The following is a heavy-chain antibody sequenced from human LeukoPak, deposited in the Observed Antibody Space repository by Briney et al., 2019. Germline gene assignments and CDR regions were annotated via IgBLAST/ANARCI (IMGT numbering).Heavy chain of an antibody. CDR3: ARRLRQNLFDP. CDR1: GVSISSDY. CDR2: IYYSGSS. V-gene: IGHV4-59*08. Sequence: SETLSLTCTVSGVSISSDYWSWIRLLPGKGLEWIGYIYYSGSSNYNPSLKSRVTMSVDTSKNQFSLKLTSVTAADTAVYYCARRLRQNLFDPWGQGTLVTVSS. J-gene: IGHJ5*02. D-gene: IGHD4-17*01.